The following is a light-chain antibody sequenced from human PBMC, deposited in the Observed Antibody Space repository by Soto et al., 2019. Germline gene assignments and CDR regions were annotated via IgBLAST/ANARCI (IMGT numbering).Light chain of an antibody. J-gene: IGKJ4*01. CDR2: GAS. V-gene: IGKV1D-12*01. CDR1: QGISSG. Sequence: DIQLTQSPFSVSASVGDRVTITCRSSQGISSGLGWYQQKPGKAPKLLIHGASSLQSGVPSRFSGSGSGTDFTLTISSLQPEDFATYYCQQTNSFPLTFGGGTKVDIK. CDR3: QQTNSFPLT.